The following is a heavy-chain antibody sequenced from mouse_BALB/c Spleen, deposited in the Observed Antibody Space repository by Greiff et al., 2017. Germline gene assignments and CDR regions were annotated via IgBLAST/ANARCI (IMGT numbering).Heavy chain of an antibody. V-gene: IGHV5-6-5*01. CDR3: ARAMITTSMDY. CDR1: GFTFSSYA. Sequence: EVKLVESGGGLVKPGGSLKLSCAASGFTFSSYAMSWVRQTPEKRLEWVASISSGGSTYYPDSVKGRFTISRDNARNILYLQMSSLRSEDTAMYYCARAMITTSMDYWGQGTSVTVSS. J-gene: IGHJ4*01. D-gene: IGHD2-4*01. CDR2: ISSGGST.